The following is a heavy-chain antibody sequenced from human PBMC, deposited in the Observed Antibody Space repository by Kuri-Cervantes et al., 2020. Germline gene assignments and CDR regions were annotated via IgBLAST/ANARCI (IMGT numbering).Heavy chain of an antibody. CDR3: AREHRITIFGVVIRIRTHMVV. V-gene: IGHV1-8*01. Sequence: ASVKVSCNASGYTFTSYDINWVRQATGQGLEWMGWMNPNSGNTGYAQKFQGRVTMTRNTSISTAYMELSSLRSEDTAVYYCAREHRITIFGVVIRIRTHMVVWGKGTTVTVSS. D-gene: IGHD3-3*01. J-gene: IGHJ6*03. CDR1: GYTFTSYD. CDR2: MNPNSGNT.